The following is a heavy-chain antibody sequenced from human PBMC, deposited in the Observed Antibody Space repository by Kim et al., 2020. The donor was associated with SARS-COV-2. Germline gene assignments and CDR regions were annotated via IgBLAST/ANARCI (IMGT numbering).Heavy chain of an antibody. CDR3: ARGSDYDD. V-gene: IGHV5-10-1*01. CDR2: SYT. J-gene: IGHJ1*01. Sequence: SYTTYSPSFQGHVTISADKSISTAYLQGSSLKASDTAIYYCARGSDYDDWGQGTLVTVSS. D-gene: IGHD5-12*01.